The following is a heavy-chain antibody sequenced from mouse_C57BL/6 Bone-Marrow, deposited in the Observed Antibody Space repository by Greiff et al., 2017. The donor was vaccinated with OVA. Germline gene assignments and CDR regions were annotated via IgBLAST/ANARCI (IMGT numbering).Heavy chain of an antibody. J-gene: IGHJ1*03. D-gene: IGHD3-3*01. V-gene: IGHV1-62-2*01. CDR1: GYTFTEYT. CDR2: FYPGSGSI. CDR3: ARHERRGPRFSYWYFDV. Sequence: QVQLKESGAELVKPGASVKLSCKASGYTFTEYTIHWVKQRSGQGLEWIGWFYPGSGSIKYNEKFKDKATLTADKSSSTVYMELSRLTSEDSAVYFCARHERRGPRFSYWYFDVWGTGTTVTVSS.